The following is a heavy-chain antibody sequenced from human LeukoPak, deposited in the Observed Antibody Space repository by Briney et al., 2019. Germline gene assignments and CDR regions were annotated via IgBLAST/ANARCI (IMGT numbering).Heavy chain of an antibody. V-gene: IGHV4-59*08. CDR2: IYYSEST. Sequence: SQTLSLTCTVSGGSIRNYYWSWIRQPPGKGLEWIGYIYYSESTNNNFSLKSRVTISLDTSKNQFSLKLSSVTAADTAVYYCARQRCLGSSCHFDYWGQGTLVTVSS. D-gene: IGHD6-13*01. CDR3: ARQRCLGSSCHFDY. J-gene: IGHJ4*02. CDR1: GGSIRNYY.